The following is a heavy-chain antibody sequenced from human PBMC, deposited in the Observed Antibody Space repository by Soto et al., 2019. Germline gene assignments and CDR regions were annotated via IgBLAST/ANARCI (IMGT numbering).Heavy chain of an antibody. CDR2: ISAYNGNT. V-gene: IGHV1-18*01. D-gene: IGHD3-3*01. J-gene: IGHJ3*02. Sequence: GASVKVSCKASGYTFTSYGISWVRQAPGQGLEWMGWISAYNGNTNYAQKLQGRVTMTTDTSTSTAYMELRSLRSDDTAVYYCARIGAAEFWSGYYHDAFDIWGQGTMVTVSS. CDR1: GYTFTSYG. CDR3: ARIGAAEFWSGYYHDAFDI.